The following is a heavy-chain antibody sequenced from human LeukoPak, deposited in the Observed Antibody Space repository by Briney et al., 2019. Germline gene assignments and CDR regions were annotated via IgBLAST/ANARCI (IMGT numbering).Heavy chain of an antibody. J-gene: IGHJ4*02. CDR3: AKGPLPRTVTTCLHY. D-gene: IGHD4-17*01. V-gene: IGHV3-23*01. Sequence: PGGSLRLSCAASGFTFSSYAMSWVRQAPGKGLEWVSAISGSGGSTYYADSVKGRFTISRDNSKNTLYLQMNSLRAEDTAVYYCAKGPLPRTVTTCLHYWGQGTLVTVSS. CDR2: ISGSGGST. CDR1: GFTFSSYA.